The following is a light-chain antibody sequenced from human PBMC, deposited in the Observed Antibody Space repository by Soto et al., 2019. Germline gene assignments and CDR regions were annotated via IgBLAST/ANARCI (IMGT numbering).Light chain of an antibody. J-gene: IGKJ4*01. CDR1: QTIRTN. V-gene: IGKV3-15*01. Sequence: EIVMTQSPATLSVSPGERATLSCRASQTIRTNLAWYQQKPGQAPRLLMYGASTRATGIPARFSGSGSGTEFTLTINSLQSEDFATYYCQQYDNLPLTFGGGTKVEIK. CDR2: GAS. CDR3: QQYDNLPLT.